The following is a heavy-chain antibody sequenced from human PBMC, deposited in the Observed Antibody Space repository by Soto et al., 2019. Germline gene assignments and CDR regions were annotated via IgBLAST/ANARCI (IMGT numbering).Heavy chain of an antibody. CDR2: VSGSGGSV. CDR1: GFTFSSYG. V-gene: IGHV3-23*01. J-gene: IGHJ6*02. CDR3: AKGSVVGADYSYGMDV. D-gene: IGHD2-2*01. Sequence: GGSLRLSCAAAGFTFSSYGMSWVRQAPGKGLEWVSAVSGSGGSVYYADSVRGRFTISRDNSKNTLYLQVNSLRAEDTAIYYCAKGSVVGADYSYGMDVCGQGTTVTVSS.